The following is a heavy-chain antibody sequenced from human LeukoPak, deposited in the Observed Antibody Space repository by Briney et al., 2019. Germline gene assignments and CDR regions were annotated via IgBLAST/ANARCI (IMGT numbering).Heavy chain of an antibody. J-gene: IGHJ4*02. CDR1: GFTFSSYG. CDR3: AKTGRYSYGYLDY. CDR2: ISAGTANT. Sequence: GGSLRLSCAASGFTFSSYGMSWVRQAPGKGLEWVSTISAGTANTYYADSVKGRFTISRDNSKKRLYLQMNSLRPEDTAVYYCAKTGRYSYGYLDYWGQGTLVTASS. D-gene: IGHD5-18*01. V-gene: IGHV3-23*01.